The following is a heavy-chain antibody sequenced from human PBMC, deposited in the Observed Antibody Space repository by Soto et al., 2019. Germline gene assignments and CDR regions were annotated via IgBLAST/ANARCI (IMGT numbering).Heavy chain of an antibody. D-gene: IGHD2-8*01. J-gene: IGHJ4*02. CDR3: ARGRGRIYCTNGVCQNQYYFDH. Sequence: SETLSLTCAVYGGSFSDYYWSWIRQPPGKGLEWIGEINDSGSTNYNPSLKSRVTISVDTSKNQFSLKLTSVIAADTAVYFCARGRGRIYCTNGVCQNQYYFDHWRQGTLATVSS. V-gene: IGHV4-34*01. CDR1: GGSFSDYY. CDR2: INDSGST.